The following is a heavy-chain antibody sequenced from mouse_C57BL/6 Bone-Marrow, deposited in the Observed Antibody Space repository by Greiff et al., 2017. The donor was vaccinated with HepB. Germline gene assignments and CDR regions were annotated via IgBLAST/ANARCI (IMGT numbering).Heavy chain of an antibody. CDR3: ARTPYYGSSFFYYFDY. J-gene: IGHJ2*01. CDR1: GYTFTDHT. V-gene: IGHV1-78*01. Sequence: VQVVESYAELVKPGASVKISCKVSGYTFTDHTIHWMKQRPEQGLEWIGYIYPRDGSTKYNEKFKGKATLTADKSSSTAYMQLNSLTSEDSAVYFCARTPYYGSSFFYYFDYWGQGTTLTVSS. CDR2: IYPRDGST. D-gene: IGHD1-1*01.